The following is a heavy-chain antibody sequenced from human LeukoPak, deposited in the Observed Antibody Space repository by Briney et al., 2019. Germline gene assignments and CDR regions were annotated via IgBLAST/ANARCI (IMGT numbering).Heavy chain of an antibody. D-gene: IGHD2-21*01. CDR1: GFTFSDYD. Sequence: GGSLRLSCAASGFTFSDYDIHWVRQAPRKGLEWVAVISSDGSDKSYADSVKGQFTISRDNSKNTLCLQLHSLSAEDTAVYYCAKGDSGDFYLDCWGEGTLVTVSS. CDR2: ISSDGSDK. CDR3: AKGDSGDFYLDC. J-gene: IGHJ4*02. V-gene: IGHV3-30*18.